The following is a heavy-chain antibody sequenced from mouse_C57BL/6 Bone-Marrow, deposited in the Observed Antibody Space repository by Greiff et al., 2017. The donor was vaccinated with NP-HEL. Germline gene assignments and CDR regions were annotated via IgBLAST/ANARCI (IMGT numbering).Heavy chain of an antibody. J-gene: IGHJ2*01. V-gene: IGHV5-6*01. D-gene: IGHD2-2*01. CDR1: GFTFSSYG. CDR2: ISSGGSYT. CDR3: ARLSMVTTMRNFDY. Sequence: EVKLVESGGDLVKPGGSLKLSCAASGFTFSSYGMSWVRQTPDKRLEWVATISSGGSYTYYPDSVKGRFTIARDNAKNTLYLQMSSLESEDTAMYYCARLSMVTTMRNFDYWGQGTTLTVSS.